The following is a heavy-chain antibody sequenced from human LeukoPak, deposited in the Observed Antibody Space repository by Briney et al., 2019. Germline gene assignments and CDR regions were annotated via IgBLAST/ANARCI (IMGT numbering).Heavy chain of an antibody. V-gene: IGHV3-21*01. Sequence: GGSLRLSCAASGFTFSSYSMNWVRQAPGKGLEWVSSISSSSRYIYYADSVKGRFTISRDNAKNSLYLQMNSLRAEDTAVYYCARDPDIVVIPAAIRGPLDVWGKGTTVTVSS. CDR3: ARDPDIVVIPAAIRGPLDV. D-gene: IGHD2-2*02. CDR1: GFTFSSYS. CDR2: ISSSSRYI. J-gene: IGHJ6*04.